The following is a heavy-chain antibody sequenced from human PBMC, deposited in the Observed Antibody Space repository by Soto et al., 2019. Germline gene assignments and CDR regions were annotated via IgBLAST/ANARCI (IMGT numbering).Heavy chain of an antibody. Sequence: SETLSLTCTVSGGSISSSSYYWGWIRQPPGKGLEWLGSIYYSGSTYYNPSLKSRVTISVDTSKNQFYLKLSSVTAADTAVYYCARPITMVRGVIVPYYFDYWGQGTLVTVSS. CDR1: GGSISSSSYY. J-gene: IGHJ4*02. CDR2: IYYSGST. V-gene: IGHV4-39*01. D-gene: IGHD3-10*01. CDR3: ARPITMVRGVIVPYYFDY.